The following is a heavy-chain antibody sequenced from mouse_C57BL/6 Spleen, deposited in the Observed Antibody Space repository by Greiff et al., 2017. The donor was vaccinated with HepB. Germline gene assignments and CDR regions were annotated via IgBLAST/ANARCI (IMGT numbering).Heavy chain of an antibody. J-gene: IGHJ2*01. Sequence: QVQLQQSGPELVKPGASVKISCKASGYAFSSSWMNWVKQRPGKGLEWIGRIYPGDGDTNYNGKFKGKATLTADKSSSTAYMQLSSLTSEDSAVYFCARGPLSMPLDYWGQGTTLTVSS. CDR2: IYPGDGDT. D-gene: IGHD6-5*01. CDR3: ARGPLSMPLDY. V-gene: IGHV1-82*01. CDR1: GYAFSSSW.